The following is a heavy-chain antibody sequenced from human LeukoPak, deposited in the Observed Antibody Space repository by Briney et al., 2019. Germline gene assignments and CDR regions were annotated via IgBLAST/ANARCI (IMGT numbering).Heavy chain of an antibody. CDR1: GFTFSSYE. Sequence: GGSLRLSCAASGFTFSSYEMNWVRQAPGKGLEWVSYISSSGSTIHYADSVKGRFTISRDNAKNSLYLQMNSLRAEDTAVYYCARDDSRYGMDVWGQGTTVTVSS. CDR2: ISSSGSTI. D-gene: IGHD3-22*01. CDR3: ARDDSRYGMDV. J-gene: IGHJ6*02. V-gene: IGHV3-48*03.